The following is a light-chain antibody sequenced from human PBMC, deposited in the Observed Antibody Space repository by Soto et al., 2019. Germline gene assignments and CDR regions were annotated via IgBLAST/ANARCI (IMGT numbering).Light chain of an antibody. J-gene: IGLJ1*01. Sequence: QSVLTQPASVSGSPGQSITISCTGTSSDVGGYNYVSWYQHHPGKAPKLLIYDVSNRPSGISNRFSGSKSDNTASLTISGLQPEDEADYYGSSYTTSNTRQIVFGTGTKATVL. V-gene: IGLV2-14*03. CDR1: SSDVGGYNY. CDR2: DVS. CDR3: SSYTTSNTRQIV.